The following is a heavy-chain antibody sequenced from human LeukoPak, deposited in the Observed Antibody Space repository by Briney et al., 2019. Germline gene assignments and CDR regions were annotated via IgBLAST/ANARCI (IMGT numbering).Heavy chain of an antibody. CDR1: GFTFGKYW. D-gene: IGHD2/OR15-2a*01. Sequence: PGGSLRLSCVASGFTFGKYWMSWVRQAPGKGLEWVANIKLDGSEKYYVDSVKGRFTISRDNAKTSLYLQMNSLRAEDTAVYYCARDSRTLPDWGQGTLVTVSS. CDR2: IKLDGSEK. V-gene: IGHV3-7*03. CDR3: ARDSRTLPD. J-gene: IGHJ4*02.